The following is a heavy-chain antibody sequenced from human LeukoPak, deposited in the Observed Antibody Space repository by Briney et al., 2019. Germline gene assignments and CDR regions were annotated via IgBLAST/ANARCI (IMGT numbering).Heavy chain of an antibody. Sequence: SETLSLTCAVYGGSFSGYYWSWLRQPPGKGLEWIGEINHSGSTNYNPSLKSRVTISVDTSKNQFSLKLSSVTAADTAVYYCARDPISYDFNWFDPWGQGTLVTVSS. CDR2: INHSGST. V-gene: IGHV4-34*01. CDR3: ARDPISYDFNWFDP. D-gene: IGHD3-3*01. CDR1: GGSFSGYY. J-gene: IGHJ5*02.